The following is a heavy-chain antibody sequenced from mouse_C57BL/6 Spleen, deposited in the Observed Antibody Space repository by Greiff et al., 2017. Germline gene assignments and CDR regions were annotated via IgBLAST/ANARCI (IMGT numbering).Heavy chain of an antibody. CDR3: TRRYYGSSYYFDY. D-gene: IGHD1-1*01. CDR2: IEPETGGT. CDR1: GYTFTDYE. Sequence: QVQLKQSGAELVRPGASVTLSCKASGYTFTDYEMHWVKQTPVHGLEWIGAIEPETGGTAYNQKFKGKAILTADKSSSTAYMELRSLTSEDSAVYYCTRRYYGSSYYFDYWGQGTTLTVSS. J-gene: IGHJ2*01. V-gene: IGHV1-15*01.